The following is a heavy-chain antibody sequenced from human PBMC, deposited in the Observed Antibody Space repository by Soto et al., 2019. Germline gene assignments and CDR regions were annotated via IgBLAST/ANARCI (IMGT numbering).Heavy chain of an antibody. CDR1: GFTFSDYY. CDR3: SRYAAGVTTFFDQ. J-gene: IGHJ4*02. V-gene: IGHV3-11*06. CDR2: ISGSSGYK. D-gene: IGHD4-17*01. Sequence: PGGSLRLSCAASGFTFSDYYMSWIRQAPGKGLEWVSYISGSSGYKKYADAGKGRFTISRDNAKKSLYLEMHSLRAEDTAMYYCSRYAAGVTTFFDQWGQGTLVTVSS.